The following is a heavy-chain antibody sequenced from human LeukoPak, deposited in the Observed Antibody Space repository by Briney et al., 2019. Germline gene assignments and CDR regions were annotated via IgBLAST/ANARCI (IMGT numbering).Heavy chain of an antibody. Sequence: ASVKVSCKASGYTFTDYYMHWVRQAPRQGLEWMGWIDPNTGGTNYAQKFQDRVTMTGDTSISTAYMELSSLRSEDTAVYYCAGMGGWYDYYFDYWGQGTLVTVSS. CDR1: GYTFTDYY. D-gene: IGHD6-19*01. CDR3: AGMGGWYDYYFDY. V-gene: IGHV1-2*02. J-gene: IGHJ4*02. CDR2: IDPNTGGT.